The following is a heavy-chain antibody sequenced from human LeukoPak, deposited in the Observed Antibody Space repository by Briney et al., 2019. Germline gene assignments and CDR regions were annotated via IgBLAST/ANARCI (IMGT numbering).Heavy chain of an antibody. J-gene: IGHJ3*02. Sequence: PGGSLRLSCAASGLIVSSNYMTWVRQAPGKGLEWVSVIYSGGSIYYADSVKGRFTISRDNSRNTLYLQMNSLRAEDTAVYYCARALNGFDIWGPGTLGTVSS. V-gene: IGHV3-53*01. CDR2: IYSGGSI. CDR3: ARALNGFDI. CDR1: GLIVSSNY.